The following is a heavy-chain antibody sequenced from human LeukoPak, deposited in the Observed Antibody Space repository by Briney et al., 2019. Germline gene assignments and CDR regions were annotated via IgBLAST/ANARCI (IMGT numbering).Heavy chain of an antibody. V-gene: IGHV4-38-2*02. J-gene: IGHJ4*02. Sequence: PSETLSLTCTVSGYSISSGYYWGWIRQPPGKGLEWIGSIYHSGSTYYNPSLKSRVTISVDTSKNQFSLKLSSVTAADTAVYYCARGLSIAALVDLFDYWGQGTLVTVSS. D-gene: IGHD6-6*01. CDR1: GYSISSGYY. CDR3: ARGLSIAALVDLFDY. CDR2: IYHSGST.